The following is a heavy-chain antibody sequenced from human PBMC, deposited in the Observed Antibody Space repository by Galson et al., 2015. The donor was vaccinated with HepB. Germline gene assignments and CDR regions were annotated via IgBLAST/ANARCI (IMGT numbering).Heavy chain of an antibody. J-gene: IGHJ4*02. CDR3: ARLGCTSRCLDY. CDR1: GFTFSTYW. Sequence: SLRLSCAASGFTFSTYWMSWVRQAPGKGLEWVANIKHDGSEKYYVDSVEGRFTFSRDNAKNSLFLQMNSLRVEDTAVYYCARLGCTSRCLDYRGQGTLVTVSS. V-gene: IGHV3-7*03. D-gene: IGHD6-13*01. CDR2: IKHDGSEK.